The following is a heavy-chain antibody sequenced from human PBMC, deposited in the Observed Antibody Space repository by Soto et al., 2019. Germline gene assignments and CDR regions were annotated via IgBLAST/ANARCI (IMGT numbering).Heavy chain of an antibody. CDR3: ARGPRAPPPHDYGMDV. CDR1: GFTFSSHV. Sequence: EVQLLESGGGLVQPGGSLRLSCAASGFTFSSHVMNWVRQAPGKGLEWVAAISGGGGTTFYGDSVEGRFTMSRDNSKSTLFLQMTSLRAEDTAVYYCARGPRAPPPHDYGMDVWGQGTTVTVSS. V-gene: IGHV3-23*01. CDR2: ISGGGGTT. J-gene: IGHJ6*02.